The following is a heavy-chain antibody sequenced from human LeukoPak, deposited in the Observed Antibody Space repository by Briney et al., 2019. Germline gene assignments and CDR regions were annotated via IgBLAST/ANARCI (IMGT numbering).Heavy chain of an antibody. Sequence: GRSLRLSCAASGFTFDDYAMHWVRQAPGKGLEWVSGISWNSGSIGYADSVKGRFTISRDNAKNSLYLQMNSLRAEEMALYYCAKDSQNFEYSGSYGFDYWGQGTLVTVSS. CDR1: GFTFDDYA. J-gene: IGHJ4*02. D-gene: IGHD1-26*01. CDR3: AKDSQNFEYSGSYGFDY. CDR2: ISWNSGSI. V-gene: IGHV3-9*03.